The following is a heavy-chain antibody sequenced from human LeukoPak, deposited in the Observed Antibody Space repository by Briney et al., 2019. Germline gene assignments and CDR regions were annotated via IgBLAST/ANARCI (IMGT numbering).Heavy chain of an antibody. CDR3: ASGLNAFDI. CDR1: GGSIRNNNW. V-gene: IGHV4-30-4*01. J-gene: IGHJ3*02. CDR2: IYYSGST. D-gene: IGHD3-22*01. Sequence: SETLSLTCAVSGGSIRNNNWWSWVRQPPGKGLEWIGYIYYSGSTYYNPSLKSRVTISVDTSKNQFSLKLSSVTAADTAVYYCASGLNAFDIWGQGTMVTVSS.